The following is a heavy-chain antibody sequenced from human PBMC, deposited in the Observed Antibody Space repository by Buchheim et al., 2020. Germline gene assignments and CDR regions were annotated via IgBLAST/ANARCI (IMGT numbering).Heavy chain of an antibody. CDR1: GFSFSSYA. CDR2: ITSRAGST. CDR3: AKESLSGYTARAFDF. J-gene: IGHJ4*02. Sequence: EVQLLESGGGLVQPGGSLRLSCAASGFSFSSYAMSWVRQAPGKGLEWVSTVIGDITSRAGSTYYADSVKGRFTISRDNSKNTLYLQMNSLSAEDTAVYFCAKESLSGYTARAFDFWGQGTL. D-gene: IGHD3-22*01. V-gene: IGHV3-23*01.